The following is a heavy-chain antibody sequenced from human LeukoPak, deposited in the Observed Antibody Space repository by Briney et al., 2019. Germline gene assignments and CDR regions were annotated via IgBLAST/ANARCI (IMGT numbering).Heavy chain of an antibody. J-gene: IGHJ6*02. D-gene: IGHD2-15*01. CDR2: ISSSSSYI. V-gene: IGHV3-21*01. CDR1: GFTFSSYS. Sequence: GGSLRLSCAASGFTFSSYSMNWVRQAPGKGLEWVSSISSSSSYIYYADSVKGRFTISRDNAKNSLYLQMNSLRAEDTAVYYCARDIVSGYCSGGSCQKYYYYYGMDVWGQGTTVTVSS. CDR3: ARDIVSGYCSGGSCQKYYYYYGMDV.